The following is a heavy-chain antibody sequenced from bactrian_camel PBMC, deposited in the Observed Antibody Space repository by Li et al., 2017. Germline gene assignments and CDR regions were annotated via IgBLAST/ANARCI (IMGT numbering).Heavy chain of an antibody. Sequence: VQLVESGGALVQPGGSLRLSCATSGFTLSDWWMSWVRQAPGKGREGVASITSGGTTYYAASVKGRFAISRDNAKNTLYLQLNSLKTEDTAMYYCAKDRGGDLDYRAAVKGQGTQVTV. CDR1: GFTLSDWW. D-gene: IGHD4*01. CDR2: SITSGGTT. V-gene: IGHV3S1*01. J-gene: IGHJ4*01.